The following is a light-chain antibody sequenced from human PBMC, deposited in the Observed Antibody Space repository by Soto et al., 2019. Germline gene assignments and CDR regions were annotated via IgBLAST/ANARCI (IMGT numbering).Light chain of an antibody. CDR3: QQSYSTPT. J-gene: IGKJ4*01. CDR1: QSISSN. V-gene: IGKV1-39*01. CDR2: STS. Sequence: DIQMTQSPSSLSASIGDRVTITCRASQSISSNLNWYQQKPGKAPKLLIYSTSSLQSGVPSRFSGSRSGTHFTLTVSSLQPEDFATYYCQQSYSTPTFGGGTKVEIK.